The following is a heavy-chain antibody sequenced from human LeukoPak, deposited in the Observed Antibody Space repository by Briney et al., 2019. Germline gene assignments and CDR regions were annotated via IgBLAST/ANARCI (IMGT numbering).Heavy chain of an antibody. CDR2: ISHDGSNN. CDR3: ARVRGRLLDY. Sequence: GGSLRLSCAASGFTFSNYGMHWVRQAPGKGLEWVVVISHDGSNNNYADSVKGRFTISRDNSKNTLYLQMNSLRAEDTAVYYCARVRGRLLDYWGQGTLVTVSS. CDR1: GFTFSNYG. J-gene: IGHJ4*02. V-gene: IGHV3-30*03. D-gene: IGHD3-10*01.